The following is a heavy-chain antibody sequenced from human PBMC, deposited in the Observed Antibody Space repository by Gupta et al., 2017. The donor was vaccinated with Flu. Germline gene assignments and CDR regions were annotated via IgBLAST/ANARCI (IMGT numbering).Heavy chain of an antibody. CDR3: VSSPHRDSREAY. CDR2: IKQDGSER. Sequence: EGQLVESVGGLFQPGGSLSLSCAASGFSFSTYWMSWVRRAPGKGLEWVANIKQDGSERYYVDYVKGRFAVSRDNAKNSLYLQLNSLRVEDTAVYYCVSSPHRDSREAYWGQGTRVTVSS. J-gene: IGHJ4*02. D-gene: IGHD3-22*01. CDR1: GFSFSTYW. V-gene: IGHV3-7*02.